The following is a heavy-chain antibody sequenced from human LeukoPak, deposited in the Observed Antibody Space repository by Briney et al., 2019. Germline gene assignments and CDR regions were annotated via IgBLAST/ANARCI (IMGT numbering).Heavy chain of an antibody. Sequence: ASVKVSCKASGYSFIAYYLHWLRQAPGQGPEWMGWINPNNGATNYAQKFQGRVTMTRDSYIRTANMELTSLTSDDTAVYYCARDAVGSRNLGYFDFWGQGTLVTVSS. CDR1: GYSFIAYY. CDR3: ARDAVGSRNLGYFDF. D-gene: IGHD1-26*01. J-gene: IGHJ4*02. CDR2: INPNNGAT. V-gene: IGHV1-2*02.